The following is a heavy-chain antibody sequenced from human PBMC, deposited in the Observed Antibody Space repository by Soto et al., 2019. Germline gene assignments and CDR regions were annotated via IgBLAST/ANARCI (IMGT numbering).Heavy chain of an antibody. CDR1: GYTFTSYD. D-gene: IGHD6-6*01. V-gene: IGHV1-8*01. Sequence: ASVKVSCKASGYTFTSYDINWVRQATGRGLEWMGWMNPNSGNTGYAQKFQGRVTMTRNTSISTAYMELSSLRSEDTAVYYCARARPKYRRGGFDYWGQGTLVTVSS. CDR3: ARARPKYRRGGFDY. CDR2: MNPNSGNT. J-gene: IGHJ4*02.